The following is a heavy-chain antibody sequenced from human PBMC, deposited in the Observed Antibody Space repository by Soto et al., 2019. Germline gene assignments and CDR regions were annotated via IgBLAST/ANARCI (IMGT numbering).Heavy chain of an antibody. CDR1: GGTFSRYA. J-gene: IGHJ4*02. D-gene: IGHD3-16*01. V-gene: IGHV1-24*01. CDR2: FDPEDGET. CDR3: ATAPYSLGAR. Sequence: ASVKVSCKASGGTFSRYAISWVRQAPGKGLEWMGGFDPEDGETIYAQKFQGRVTMTENTSTDTAYMELSSLRSEDTAVYYCATAPYSLGARWGQGTLVTASS.